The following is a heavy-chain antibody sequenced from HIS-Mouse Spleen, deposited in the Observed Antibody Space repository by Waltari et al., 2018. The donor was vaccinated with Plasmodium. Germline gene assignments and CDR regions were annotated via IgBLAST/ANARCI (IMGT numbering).Heavy chain of an antibody. Sequence: EVQLVESGGGLVQPGGSLRLSCAASGFTFGRSDLPWVPQATGKGLEWVSAIGTAGDTYYPGSVKGRFTISRENAKNSLYLQMNSLRAGDTAVYYCARGPTYSSSYYFDYWGQGTLVTVSS. V-gene: IGHV3-13*01. D-gene: IGHD6-6*01. CDR3: ARGPTYSSSYYFDY. J-gene: IGHJ4*02. CDR2: IGTAGDT. CDR1: GFTFGRSD.